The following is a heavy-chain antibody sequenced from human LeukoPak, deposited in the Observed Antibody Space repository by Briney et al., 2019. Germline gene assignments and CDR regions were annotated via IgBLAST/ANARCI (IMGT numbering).Heavy chain of an antibody. CDR1: GFTFSSYS. CDR2: ISGSGGST. J-gene: IGHJ4*02. Sequence: GGSLRLSCAASGFTFSSYSMNWVRQAPGKGLEWVSAISGSGGSTYYADSVKGRFTISRDNSKNTLYLQMNSLRAEDTAVYYCAKAYCSGGSCFDYWGQGTLVTVSS. D-gene: IGHD2-15*01. V-gene: IGHV3-23*01. CDR3: AKAYCSGGSCFDY.